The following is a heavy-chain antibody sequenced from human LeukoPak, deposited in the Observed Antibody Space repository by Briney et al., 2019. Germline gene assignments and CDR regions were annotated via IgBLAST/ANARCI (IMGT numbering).Heavy chain of an antibody. CDR3: AKRPSDYGDYVTYFDY. Sequence: PGGSLRLSCAASGFTFSSYAMHWVRQAPGKGLEYVSAISSNGGSTYYANSVKGRFTISRDNSKDTLYLQMNSLRDEDTAVYYCAKRPSDYGDYVTYFDYWGQGTLVTVSS. J-gene: IGHJ4*02. V-gene: IGHV3-64*01. CDR1: GFTFSSYA. D-gene: IGHD4-17*01. CDR2: ISSNGGST.